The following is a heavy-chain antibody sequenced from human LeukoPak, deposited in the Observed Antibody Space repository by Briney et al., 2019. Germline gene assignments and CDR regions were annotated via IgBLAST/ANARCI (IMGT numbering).Heavy chain of an antibody. V-gene: IGHV4-59*08. J-gene: IGHJ4*02. Sequence: SETLSLTCTVSGGSISSYYWSWIRQPPGKGLEWIAYISDIGSINYNPSLKSQVTISLDTSKNQFSLKLSSVTAADTAVYYCAGHHPRNTVDFWGQGTLVTVSS. CDR1: GGSISSYY. CDR2: ISDIGSI. CDR3: AGHHPRNTVDF. D-gene: IGHD2/OR15-2a*01.